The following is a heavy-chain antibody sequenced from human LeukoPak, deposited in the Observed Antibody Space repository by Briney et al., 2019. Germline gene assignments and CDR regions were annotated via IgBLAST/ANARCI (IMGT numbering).Heavy chain of an antibody. CDR3: ARAKASDV. J-gene: IGHJ6*04. V-gene: IGHV4-59*01. CDR2: IYYSGTT. Sequence: PSETLSLTCTVSGDSMSSYFWTWIWQSPGQGLEWIGCIYYSGTTNYNPSLKSRVTISVDTSKNQFSLKLTSVTAADTAVYYCARAKASDVWGEGNTVTVSS. CDR1: GDSMSSYF.